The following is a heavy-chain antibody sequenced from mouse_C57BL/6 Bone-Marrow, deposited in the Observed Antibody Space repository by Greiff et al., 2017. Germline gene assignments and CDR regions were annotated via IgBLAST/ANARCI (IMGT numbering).Heavy chain of an antibody. CDR2: IYPGSGST. D-gene: IGHD1-1*01. J-gene: IGHJ2*01. Sequence: VKLQQPGAELVKPGASVKMSCTASGYTFTSYWITWVKQRPGQGLEWIGDIYPGSGSTNYNEKFKSKATLTVDTSSSTAYMQLSSLTSEDSAVYYCARMGGVRLCYCDYWGQGTTLTGAS. CDR1: GYTFTSYW. V-gene: IGHV1-55*01. CDR3: ARMGGVRLCYCDY.